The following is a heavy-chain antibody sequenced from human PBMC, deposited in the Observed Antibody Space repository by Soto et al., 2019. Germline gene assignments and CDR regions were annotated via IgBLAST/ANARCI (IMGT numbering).Heavy chain of an antibody. Sequence: SETLSLTSTVSGGSIRSRNYYWSWIRQPPGKGLEWIGFISYSGSAYYNPSLKSRVTISVDTSKNQFSLNLSFVTAADTAVYYCATMGTPATGLYYFDYWGQGTLVTVSS. J-gene: IGHJ4*02. D-gene: IGHD2-15*01. CDR3: ATMGTPATGLYYFDY. V-gene: IGHV4-30-4*01. CDR1: GGSIRSRNYY. CDR2: ISYSGSA.